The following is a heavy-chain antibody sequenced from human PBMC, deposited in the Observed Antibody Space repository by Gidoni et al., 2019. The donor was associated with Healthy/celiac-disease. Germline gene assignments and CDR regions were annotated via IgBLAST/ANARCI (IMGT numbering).Heavy chain of an antibody. CDR3: ARAGYGDLDYFDY. D-gene: IGHD4-17*01. V-gene: IGHV3-72*01. Sequence: EVQLVESGGGLVQPGGSLRLSCAASGFTFRDHYMDWVRQAPGKGLEWVGRTRNKANSYTTEYAASVKGRFTISRDDSKNSLYLQMNSLKTEDTAVYYCARAGYGDLDYFDYWGQGTLVTVSS. J-gene: IGHJ4*02. CDR2: TRNKANSYTT. CDR1: GFTFRDHY.